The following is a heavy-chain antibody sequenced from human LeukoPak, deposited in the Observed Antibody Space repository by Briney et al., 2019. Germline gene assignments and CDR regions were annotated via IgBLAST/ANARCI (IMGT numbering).Heavy chain of an antibody. Sequence: SETLSLTCTVSGYSISSGYYWGWIRKPPGKGLEWIGSIYHSGSTYYNPSLKSRVTISVDTSKNQFSLKLSSVTAADTAVYYCARARILRGSGSYYEEYWGQGTLVTVSS. D-gene: IGHD1-26*01. CDR3: ARARILRGSGSYYEEY. J-gene: IGHJ4*02. V-gene: IGHV4-38-2*02. CDR2: IYHSGST. CDR1: GYSISSGYY.